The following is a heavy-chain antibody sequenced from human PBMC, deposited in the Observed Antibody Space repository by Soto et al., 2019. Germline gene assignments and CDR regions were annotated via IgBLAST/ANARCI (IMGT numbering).Heavy chain of an antibody. CDR1: GFNFDDSA. J-gene: IGHJ2*01. Sequence: EVQLVESGGGLVQPGRSLRLSCSGSGFNFDDSAMHWVRQAPGKGLEWVSGISWDGGSSDYADSVKGRFTIFRDNAENSLFLQMNNLRAEDTALYYCAKDRLTTPKWYSHLWGRGTLVTVSS. CDR2: ISWDGGSS. V-gene: IGHV3-9*01. D-gene: IGHD3-22*01. CDR3: AKDRLTTPKWYSHL.